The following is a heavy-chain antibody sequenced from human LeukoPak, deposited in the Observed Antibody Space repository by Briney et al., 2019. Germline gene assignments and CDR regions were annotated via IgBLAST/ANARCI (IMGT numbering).Heavy chain of an antibody. CDR2: ISGSGGST. Sequence: GGSLRLSCAASGFTFSSFVVSWVRQAPGKGLEWVSVISGSGGSTYYADSVKGRFTISRDNSKNSLYLQMNSLRTEDTALYYCAKEGDGYHWGQGTMVTVSS. J-gene: IGHJ3*01. CDR1: GFTFSSFV. D-gene: IGHD5-24*01. V-gene: IGHV3-23*01. CDR3: AKEGDGYH.